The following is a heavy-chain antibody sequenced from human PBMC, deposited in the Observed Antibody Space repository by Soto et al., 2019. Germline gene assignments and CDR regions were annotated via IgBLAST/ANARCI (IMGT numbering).Heavy chain of an antibody. Sequence: SETLSLTCTVSGGSISSYYWSWIRQPPGKGLEWIGYIYYSGSTNYNPSLKSRVTISVDTSKNQFSLKLSSVTAADTAVYYYARAYGGYADDWGQGALVTVSS. CDR1: GGSISSYY. V-gene: IGHV4-59*01. D-gene: IGHD5-12*01. J-gene: IGHJ4*02. CDR2: IYYSGST. CDR3: ARAYGGYADD.